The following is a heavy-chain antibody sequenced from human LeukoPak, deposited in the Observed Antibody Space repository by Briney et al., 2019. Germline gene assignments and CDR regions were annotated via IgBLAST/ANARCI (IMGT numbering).Heavy chain of an antibody. CDR2: MNPNSGIT. Sequence: ASVKVSCKASGYTFTSYDINWVRQAPGQGLERMGWMNPNSGITDYAQKFQGRVTMTRNTSISTDYMELSRLRSEDTAVYYCARDENVILLCGLPHDAFDGWGQGSTVTVSS. V-gene: IGHV1-8*01. J-gene: IGHJ3*01. CDR3: ARDENVILLCGLPHDAFDG. CDR1: GYTFTSYD. D-gene: IGHD3-10*01.